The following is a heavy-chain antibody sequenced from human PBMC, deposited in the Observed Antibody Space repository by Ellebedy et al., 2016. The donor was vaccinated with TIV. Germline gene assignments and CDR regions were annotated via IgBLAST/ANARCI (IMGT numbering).Heavy chain of an antibody. CDR3: AKASYYDILTGYYRSTNWFDP. V-gene: IGHV3-23*01. D-gene: IGHD3-9*01. CDR1: GFTFNNYA. J-gene: IGHJ5*02. Sequence: GESLKISXAASGFTFNNYAMSWVRQAPGKGLEWVSVISGSGAGTYYADSVKGRFTISRDNSKNTLYLQMNSLRAEDTAVYYCAKASYYDILTGYYRSTNWFDPWGQGTLVTVSS. CDR2: ISGSGAGT.